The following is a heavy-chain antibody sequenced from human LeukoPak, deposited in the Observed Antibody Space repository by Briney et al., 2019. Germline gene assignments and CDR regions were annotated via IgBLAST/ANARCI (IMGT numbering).Heavy chain of an antibody. CDR3: ARDLSGQYCSGGSCYVFDY. Sequence: SQTLSLTCAISGDSVSSNSAAWIWIRQSPSRGLEWLGRTYYRSKWYNDYAVSVKSRITINPDTSKNQFSLQLNSVTPEDTAVYYCARDLSGQYCSGGSCYVFDYWGQGTLVTVSS. CDR1: GDSVSSNSAA. J-gene: IGHJ4*02. D-gene: IGHD2-15*01. CDR2: TYYRSKWYN. V-gene: IGHV6-1*01.